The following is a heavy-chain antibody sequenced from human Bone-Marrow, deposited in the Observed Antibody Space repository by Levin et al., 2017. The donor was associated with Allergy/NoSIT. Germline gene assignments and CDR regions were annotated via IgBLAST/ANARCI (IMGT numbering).Heavy chain of an antibody. CDR3: AKGDYGDYPSWFDP. D-gene: IGHD4-17*01. CDR2: IGGSGGRT. CDR1: GFGFSSSV. V-gene: IGHV3-23*01. Sequence: GSLRLSCAATGFGFSSSVMNWVRQAPGKGLEWVSSIGGSGGRTFYADSAKGRFAISRDNSKNTLFLQMNSLRVDDTAIYYCAKGDYGDYPSWFDPWGQGTPVTVSS. J-gene: IGHJ5*02.